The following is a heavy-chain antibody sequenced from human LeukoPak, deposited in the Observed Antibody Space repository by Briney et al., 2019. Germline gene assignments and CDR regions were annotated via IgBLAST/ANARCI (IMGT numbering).Heavy chain of an antibody. V-gene: IGHV4-59*11. Sequence: SETLSLTCTVSGGSINSLFWNWIRQTPGKGLEWIGYISFSGITNYNPSLQSRVSMSVDTSKNEFSLRLSSVTAADTAVYYCARGGSRQNFYCYGLDVWGQGTTVTVSS. CDR1: GGSINSLF. J-gene: IGHJ6*02. CDR3: ARGGSRQNFYCYGLDV. CDR2: ISFSGIT. D-gene: IGHD6-25*01.